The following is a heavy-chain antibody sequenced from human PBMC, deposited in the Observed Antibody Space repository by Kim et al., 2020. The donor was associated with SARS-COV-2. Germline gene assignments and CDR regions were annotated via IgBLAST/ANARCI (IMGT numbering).Heavy chain of an antibody. J-gene: IGHJ4*02. CDR1: GFTFSSCG. CDR2: ISSNSSTI. CDR3: ARENEWELLRHFDY. V-gene: IGHV3-48*04. Sequence: GGSLRLSCAASGFTFSSCGMNWVRKAPGKGLEWVSNISSNSSTIYYADSVKGRFAISRDDAKNSLYLQMNSLRAEDTTVYYCARENEWELLRHFDYWGQGTLVTVSP. D-gene: IGHD1-26*01.